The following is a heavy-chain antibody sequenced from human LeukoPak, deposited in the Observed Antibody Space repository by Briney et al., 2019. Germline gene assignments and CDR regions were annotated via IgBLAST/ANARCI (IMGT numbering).Heavy chain of an antibody. CDR2: IYSGGST. CDR3: ASYGSGESYGMDV. CDR1: GFTVSSNY. D-gene: IGHD3-10*01. V-gene: IGHV3-53*01. J-gene: IGHJ6*02. Sequence: GGSLRLSCAASGFTVSSNYMSWVRQAPGKGLEWVSVIYSGGSTYYADSVKGRFTISRDNSKNTLYLQVNSLRAEDTAVYYCASYGSGESYGMDVWGQGTTVTVSS.